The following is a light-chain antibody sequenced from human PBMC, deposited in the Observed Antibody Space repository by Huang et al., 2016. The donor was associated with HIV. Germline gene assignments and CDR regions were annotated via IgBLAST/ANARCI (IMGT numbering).Light chain of an antibody. CDR1: QRIDRY. CDR3: QQSYSTIT. Sequence: DIQLTQSPSSLSASVGDRITITCRASQRIDRYLNWFQQKPGKAPERLIYSASALQSGVPSRLSGDGSGAEFTLTINSLQPEDCATCYCQQSYSTITFGQGTRLDIK. CDR2: SAS. J-gene: IGKJ5*01. V-gene: IGKV1-39*01.